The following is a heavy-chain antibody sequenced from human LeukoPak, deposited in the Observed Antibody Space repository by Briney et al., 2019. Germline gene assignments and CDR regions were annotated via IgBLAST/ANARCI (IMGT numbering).Heavy chain of an antibody. V-gene: IGHV1-46*01. CDR2: INPTTGDT. J-gene: IGHJ3*02. D-gene: IGHD2-15*01. CDR1: GYTFTSYY. CDR3: ARYGFSAVWQGGWHAFDI. Sequence: VASVKVSCKASGYTFTSYYMHWVRQAPGQGLEWMGIINPTTGDTTYAQKFQGRLTMTRDMSTSTVYMELSSLTSEGTAVFYCARYGFSAVWQGGWHAFDIWGQGTVVTVSS.